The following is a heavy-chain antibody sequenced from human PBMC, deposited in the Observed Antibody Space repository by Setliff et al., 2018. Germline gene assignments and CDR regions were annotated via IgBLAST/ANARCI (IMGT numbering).Heavy chain of an antibody. CDR3: ARGPGWIPWFDS. CDR1: GPTFSNFY. V-gene: IGHV3-21*01. D-gene: IGHD5-18*01. CDR2: ISSISNYI. J-gene: IGHJ5*01. Sequence: GGSLRLSCAASGPTFSNFYMNWVRQAPGEGLEWVSSISSISNYIYYADSVKGRFTISRDNAKTSLYLQMDSRRVEDTAVYFCARGPGWIPWFDSWGQGTLVTVSS.